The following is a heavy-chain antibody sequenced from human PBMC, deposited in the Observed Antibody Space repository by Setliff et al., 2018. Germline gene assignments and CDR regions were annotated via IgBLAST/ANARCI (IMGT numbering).Heavy chain of an antibody. Sequence: PSETLSLTCTVSGGSISTNSYYWGWIRQPPGKGLEWIGSMYFSGSTYYNPSLKSRVTISIDKSKNQFSLKMASVTAADTAVYYCARGGTYRYFDYWGQGALVTVSS. CDR2: MYFSGST. J-gene: IGHJ4*02. CDR1: GGSISTNSYY. CDR3: ARGGTYRYFDY. V-gene: IGHV4-39*07.